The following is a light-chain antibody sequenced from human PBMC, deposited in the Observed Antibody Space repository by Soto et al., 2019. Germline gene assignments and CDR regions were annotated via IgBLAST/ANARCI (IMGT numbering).Light chain of an antibody. CDR1: QNLGTLY. J-gene: IGKJ2*01. CDR3: QQGHSFPYT. Sequence: EIVLTQSPGTLSLSPGERGTLSCRASQNLGTLYLAWFQQKSGQAPRLLIYSASRRATGIPDRFTGSGSGTDFTLTINSLRPEDFATYFCQQGHSFPYTFGQGTKLEIK. CDR2: SAS. V-gene: IGKV3-20*01.